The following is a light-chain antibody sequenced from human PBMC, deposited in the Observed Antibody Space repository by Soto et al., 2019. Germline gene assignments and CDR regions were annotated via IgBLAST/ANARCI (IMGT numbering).Light chain of an antibody. CDR2: DVT. J-gene: IGLJ2*01. V-gene: IGLV2-14*03. CDR1: SSDVGDFNY. Sequence: QSALTQPASVSGSPGRSVTISCTGTSSDVGDFNYVSWYQHLPGRAPKLIIYDVTNRASGISYRFSASKSGRTASLTISGLQAEDEADYYCSSYSSSTTHVVFGGGTKLTVL. CDR3: SSYSSSTTHVV.